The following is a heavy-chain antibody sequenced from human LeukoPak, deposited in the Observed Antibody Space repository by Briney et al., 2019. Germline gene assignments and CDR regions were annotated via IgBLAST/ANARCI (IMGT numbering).Heavy chain of an antibody. J-gene: IGHJ4*02. Sequence: GGSLRLSCAASGFTFSSYAMNWVRQAPGKGLEWVSYISSGSSTIYYADSVKGRFTISRDNAESSLYLQMNSLRAEDTAIYYCARDTRGYSYGYAYFDYWGQGTLVTVSS. V-gene: IGHV3-48*01. CDR1: GFTFSSYA. D-gene: IGHD5-18*01. CDR3: ARDTRGYSYGYAYFDY. CDR2: ISSGSSTI.